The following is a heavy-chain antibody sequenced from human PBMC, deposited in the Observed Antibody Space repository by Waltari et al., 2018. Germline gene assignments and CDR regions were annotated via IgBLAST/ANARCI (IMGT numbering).Heavy chain of an antibody. J-gene: IGHJ4*02. D-gene: IGHD6-19*01. CDR1: GFTFSSHG. CDR3: ASQGQWLAGPAY. V-gene: IGHV3-30*02. CDR2: IRYDGSNK. Sequence: QVQLVESGGGVVQPGGSLRLSCAASGFTFSSHGMHWVRQAPGKGLEWVAFIRYDGSNKYYADSVKGRFTISRDNSKNTLYLQMNSLRAEDTAVYYCASQGQWLAGPAYWGQGTLVTVSS.